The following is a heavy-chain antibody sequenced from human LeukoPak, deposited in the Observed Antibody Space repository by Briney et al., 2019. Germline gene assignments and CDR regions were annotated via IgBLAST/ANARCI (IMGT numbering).Heavy chain of an antibody. Sequence: GGSLRLSCAASGFTFSSYSMNWVRQAPGKGLEWVSSISSSSSYIYYADSGKGRFTISRDNAKNSLYLQMNSLRAEDTAVYYCARDPRQIYDSSGYYFDYWGQGTLVTVSS. CDR1: GFTFSSYS. J-gene: IGHJ4*02. V-gene: IGHV3-21*01. CDR2: ISSSSSYI. CDR3: ARDPRQIYDSSGYYFDY. D-gene: IGHD3-22*01.